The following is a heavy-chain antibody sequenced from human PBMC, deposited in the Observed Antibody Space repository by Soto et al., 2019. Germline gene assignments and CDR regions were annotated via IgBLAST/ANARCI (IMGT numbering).Heavy chain of an antibody. Sequence: SETLSLTCTVSGGSISSYYWSWIRQPPGKGLEWIGYIYYRGGTDYNPSLKSRVTISVDTSKNQFSLNLRSVTAADTAMYYCARLSAPDSSGYLDAFDIWGQGTIVTVSS. CDR3: ARLSAPDSSGYLDAFDI. J-gene: IGHJ3*02. V-gene: IGHV4-59*01. D-gene: IGHD3-22*01. CDR1: GGSISSYY. CDR2: IYYRGGT.